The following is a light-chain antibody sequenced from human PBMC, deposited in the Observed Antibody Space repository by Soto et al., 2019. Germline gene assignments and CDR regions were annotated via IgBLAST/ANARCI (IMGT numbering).Light chain of an antibody. Sequence: IPMTQSPSSLSASVGDRVTITCRASQDVGKWLAWYQQKPGKAPKLLIYGASSLQSGVPSRYSGSGSGTDFTLTISSLQPEDFATYYCQQDNSFPITFGQGTRLEIK. CDR1: QDVGKW. V-gene: IGKV1-12*01. CDR2: GAS. J-gene: IGKJ5*01. CDR3: QQDNSFPIT.